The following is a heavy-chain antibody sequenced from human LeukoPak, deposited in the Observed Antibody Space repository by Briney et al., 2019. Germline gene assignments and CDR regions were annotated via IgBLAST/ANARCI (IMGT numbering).Heavy chain of an antibody. D-gene: IGHD2-15*01. CDR1: GFTFSSYA. J-gene: IGHJ2*01. CDR3: ARSLGYCSGGSCDPPYWYFDL. Sequence: PGGSLRLSCAASGFTFSSYAMSWVRQAPGKGLEWVSAISGSGGSTYYADSVKGRFTISRDNSKNTLYLQMNSLRAEDTAVYYCARSLGYCSGGSCDPPYWYFDLWGRGTLVTVSS. CDR2: ISGSGGST. V-gene: IGHV3-23*01.